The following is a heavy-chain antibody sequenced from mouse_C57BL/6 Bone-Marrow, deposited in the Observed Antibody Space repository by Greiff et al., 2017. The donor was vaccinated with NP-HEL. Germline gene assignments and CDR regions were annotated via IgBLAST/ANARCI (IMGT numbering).Heavy chain of an antibody. J-gene: IGHJ2*01. V-gene: IGHV1-19*01. Sequence: VQLKESGPVLVKPGASVKMSCKASGYTFTDYYMNWVKQSHGKSLEWIGVINPYNGGTSYNQKFKGKATLTVDKSSSTAYMELNSLTSEDSAVYYCAREGWDFDYWGQGTTLTVSS. D-gene: IGHD3-3*01. CDR3: AREGWDFDY. CDR2: INPYNGGT. CDR1: GYTFTDYY.